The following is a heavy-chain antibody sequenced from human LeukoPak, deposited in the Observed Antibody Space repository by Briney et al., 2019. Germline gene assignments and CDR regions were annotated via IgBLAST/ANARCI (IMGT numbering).Heavy chain of an antibody. CDR2: TYYSGST. D-gene: IGHD3-10*02. V-gene: IGHV4-39*01. Sequence: KPSETLSLTCTVSGGSISSRSYYWGWIRQPPGKGLEWIGSTYYSGSTFYNPSLKSRVTISVDTSRNQFSLRLTSVTAADTAVYYCARHSLLCSGTYYNWFDPWGQGTLVTVSS. J-gene: IGHJ5*02. CDR3: ARHSLLCSGTYYNWFDP. CDR1: GGSISSRSYY.